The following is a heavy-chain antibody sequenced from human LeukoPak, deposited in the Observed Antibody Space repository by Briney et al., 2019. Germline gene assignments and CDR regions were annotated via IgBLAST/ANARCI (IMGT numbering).Heavy chain of an antibody. Sequence: GGSLRLSCAAAGFTFSSYDMHWVRQATGKGLEWASAIGTAGDTYYPGSVKGRFTISRENAKNSLYLQMNSLRAGDTAVYYCARSRGTMVRGVLHGMDVWGQGTTVTVSS. CDR2: IGTAGDT. CDR1: GFTFSSYD. V-gene: IGHV3-13*01. D-gene: IGHD3-10*01. J-gene: IGHJ6*02. CDR3: ARSRGTMVRGVLHGMDV.